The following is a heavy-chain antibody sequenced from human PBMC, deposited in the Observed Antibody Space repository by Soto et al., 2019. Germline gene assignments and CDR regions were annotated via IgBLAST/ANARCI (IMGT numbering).Heavy chain of an antibody. J-gene: IGHJ6*02. CDR2: INPNSGGT. D-gene: IGHD3-10*01. Sequence: ASVKVSCKASGYTFTGYYMHWVRQAPGQGLEWMGWINPNSGGTNYAQKFQGWVTMTRDTSISTAYMELSRLRSDDTAVYYCARDYYGSGSYWIPDYYYGMDVWGQGTTVTVSS. CDR3: ARDYYGSGSYWIPDYYYGMDV. V-gene: IGHV1-2*04. CDR1: GYTFTGYY.